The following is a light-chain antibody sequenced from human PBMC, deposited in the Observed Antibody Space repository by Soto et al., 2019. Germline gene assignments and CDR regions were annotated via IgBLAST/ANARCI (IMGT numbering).Light chain of an antibody. Sequence: QSALTQPPSASGSHGQSVTISCTGTSSDVGVYNYVSWYQQHPGKAPKLMIYEVSKRPSGVPDRFSGSKSGNTASLTVSGLQAEDEDDYYCSSYAGSNLWVFGGGTKPTVL. J-gene: IGLJ3*02. CDR3: SSYAGSNLWV. CDR2: EVS. V-gene: IGLV2-8*01. CDR1: SSDVGVYNY.